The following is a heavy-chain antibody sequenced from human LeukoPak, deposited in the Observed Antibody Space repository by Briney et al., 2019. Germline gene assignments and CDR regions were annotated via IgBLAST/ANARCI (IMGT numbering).Heavy chain of an antibody. V-gene: IGHV3-30*18. CDR3: AKDGAWLRFDD. J-gene: IGHJ4*02. CDR1: GFTFSKYG. CDR2: ISYDGSNK. Sequence: GGSLRLSCAASGFTFSKYGMHWVRQAPGKGLEWVAIISYDGSNKYYTDSVKGRFTISRDNTKNTLFLQMNSLRAEDTAVYYCAKDGAWLRFDDWGQGILVTVSS. D-gene: IGHD3-22*01.